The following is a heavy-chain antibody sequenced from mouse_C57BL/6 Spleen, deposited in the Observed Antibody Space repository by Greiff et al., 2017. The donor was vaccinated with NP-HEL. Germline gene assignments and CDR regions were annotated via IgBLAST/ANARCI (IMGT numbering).Heavy chain of an antibody. CDR3: ARGADGYYFDY. D-gene: IGHD2-3*01. CDR1: GFTFSSYA. J-gene: IGHJ2*01. V-gene: IGHV5-4*03. Sequence: DVMLVESGGGLVKPGGSLKLSCAASGFTFSSYAMSWVRQTPEKRLEWVATISDGGSYTYYPDNVKGRFTISRDNAKNNLYLQMNHLKSEDTAMYYCARGADGYYFDYWGQGTTLTVSS. CDR2: ISDGGSYT.